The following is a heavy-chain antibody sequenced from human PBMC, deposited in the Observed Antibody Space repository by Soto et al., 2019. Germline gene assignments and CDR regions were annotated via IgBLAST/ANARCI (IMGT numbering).Heavy chain of an antibody. D-gene: IGHD2-2*01. CDR1: GYTFTGYY. CDR2: INPETGGT. Sequence: ASVEVSCKASGYTFTGYYVHWVREAPGQGLEWMGWINPETGGTSYAQKFQGRVTLSRDTSINTAYLELSRLRFDDAAVYFCARERYQVISDGMDVWGQGTTVTVSS. V-gene: IGHV1-2*02. J-gene: IGHJ6*02. CDR3: ARERYQVISDGMDV.